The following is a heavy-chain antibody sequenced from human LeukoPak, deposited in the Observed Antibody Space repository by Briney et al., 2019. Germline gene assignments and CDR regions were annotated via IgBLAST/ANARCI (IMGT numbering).Heavy chain of an antibody. CDR1: GGSISSYY. D-gene: IGHD3-22*01. J-gene: IGHJ3*02. CDR2: IYYSGST. V-gene: IGHV4-59*12. Sequence: PSETLSLTCTVSGGSISSYYWSWIRQPPGKGLEWIGYIYYSGSTNYNPSLKSRVTISVDTSKNQFSLKLSSVTAADTAVYYCARVDEDYYDSSGSASAFDIWGQGTMVTVSS. CDR3: ARVDEDYYDSSGSASAFDI.